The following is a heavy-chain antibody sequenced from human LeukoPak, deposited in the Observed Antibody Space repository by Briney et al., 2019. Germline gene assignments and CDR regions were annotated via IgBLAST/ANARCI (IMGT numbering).Heavy chain of an antibody. CDR2: IYYSGST. D-gene: IGHD4-17*01. CDR1: GGSISSGSYY. Sequence: SQTLSLTCTVSGGSISSGSYYWSWIRQHPGKGLEWIGYIYYSGSTYYNPSLKSRVTISVDTSKNQFSLKLSFVTAADTAVYYCAREGDKYGDYPFDYWGQGTLVTVSS. V-gene: IGHV4-31*03. CDR3: AREGDKYGDYPFDY. J-gene: IGHJ4*02.